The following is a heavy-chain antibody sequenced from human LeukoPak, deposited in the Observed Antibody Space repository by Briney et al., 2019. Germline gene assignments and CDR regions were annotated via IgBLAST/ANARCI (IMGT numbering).Heavy chain of an antibody. Sequence: ASVKVSCKAYGYTFTAYYLHWVRQAPGQGLEWMGWISPNSGATKYAQKFQDRVTMTRDTSINTAYMELSSLRSEDTAVYYCARAIPDRSPTPFDPWGQGTLVTVSS. CDR1: GYTFTAYY. V-gene: IGHV1-2*02. J-gene: IGHJ5*02. CDR2: ISPNSGAT. CDR3: ARAIPDRSPTPFDP. D-gene: IGHD1-14*01.